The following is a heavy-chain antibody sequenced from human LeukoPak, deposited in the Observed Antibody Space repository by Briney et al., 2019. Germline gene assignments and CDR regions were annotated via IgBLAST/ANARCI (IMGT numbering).Heavy chain of an antibody. J-gene: IGHJ4*02. Sequence: PGGSLRLSCAASGFTFSIYRMNWVRQAPGKGLEWVSYISSSSSTIYYADSVKGRFTISRDNAKNSLYLQMNSLRAEDTAVYYCARAFRSSGDDLDYWGQGTLVTVSS. CDR2: ISSSSSTI. D-gene: IGHD3-22*01. CDR3: ARAFRSSGDDLDY. V-gene: IGHV3-48*01. CDR1: GFTFSIYR.